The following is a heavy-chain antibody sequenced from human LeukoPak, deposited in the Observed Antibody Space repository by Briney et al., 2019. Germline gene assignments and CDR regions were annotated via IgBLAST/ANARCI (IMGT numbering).Heavy chain of an antibody. CDR1: GGSISSYY. Sequence: SETLSLTCTVSGGSISSYYWSWIRQPPGKGLEWIGYIYYSGTTNYNPSLKSRVTISVDTSKNQFSLKLSSVTAADTAVYYCARLGAMATPGYWGQGTLVTVSS. V-gene: IGHV4-59*08. J-gene: IGHJ4*02. D-gene: IGHD5-18*01. CDR2: IYYSGTT. CDR3: ARLGAMATPGY.